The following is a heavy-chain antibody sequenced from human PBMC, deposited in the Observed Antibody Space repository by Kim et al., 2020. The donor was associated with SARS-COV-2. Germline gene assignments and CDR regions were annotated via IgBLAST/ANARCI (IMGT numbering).Heavy chain of an antibody. CDR2: IDHSGST. D-gene: IGHD3-22*01. CDR3: ARHYYDPTLHLTYFQH. V-gene: IGHV4-34*01. Sequence: SETLSLTCAVYGGSFSGYYWSWIRQPPGKGLEWIGEIDHSGSTNYNPSLKSRVTISVDTSKNQFSLKLSSVTAADTAMYYCARHYYDPTLHLTYFQHWGQGTLVTVSS. J-gene: IGHJ1*01. CDR1: GGSFSGYY.